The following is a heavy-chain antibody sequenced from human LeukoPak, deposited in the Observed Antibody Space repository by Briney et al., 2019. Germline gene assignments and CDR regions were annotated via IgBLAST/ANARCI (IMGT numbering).Heavy chain of an antibody. J-gene: IGHJ6*02. D-gene: IGHD2-15*01. Sequence: GGSLRLSCAASGFIFSDYWMHWVRQAPGKGLVWVSCINSDGSSTSYADSVKGRFTIFRDNAKDTLSLQMNGLRAEDTAVYYCARIYCGGGSCYFYGMGVWGQGTTVTVSS. CDR2: INSDGSST. V-gene: IGHV3-74*01. CDR1: GFIFSDYW. CDR3: ARIYCGGGSCYFYGMGV.